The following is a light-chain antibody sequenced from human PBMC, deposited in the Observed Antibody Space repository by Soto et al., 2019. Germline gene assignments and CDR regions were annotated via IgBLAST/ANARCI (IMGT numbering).Light chain of an antibody. CDR2: EVS. CDR1: SSDVGAYNY. J-gene: IGLJ1*01. V-gene: IGLV2-14*01. Sequence: QSALTQPASVSGSPGQSITISCTGTSSDVGAYNYVSWYRQYSGKAPKLIIYEVSNRPSGVSNRFSGSKSGNTASLTISGLQAEDEADYYCSSYRSGSTLFGTRTKVTVL. CDR3: SSYRSGSTL.